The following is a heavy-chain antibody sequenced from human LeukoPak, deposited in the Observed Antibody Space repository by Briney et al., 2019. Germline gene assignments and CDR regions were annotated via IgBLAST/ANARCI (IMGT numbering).Heavy chain of an antibody. CDR2: IYYSGST. CDR1: GGSFSGYY. Sequence: SETLSLTCAVYGGSFSGYYWSWIRQPPGKGPEWIGYIYYSGSTNYNPSLKSRVTISVDTSKNQFSLKLSSVTAADTAVYYCARDLRLDGSVFDYWGQGTLVTVSS. V-gene: IGHV4-59*01. D-gene: IGHD3-10*01. J-gene: IGHJ4*02. CDR3: ARDLRLDGSVFDY.